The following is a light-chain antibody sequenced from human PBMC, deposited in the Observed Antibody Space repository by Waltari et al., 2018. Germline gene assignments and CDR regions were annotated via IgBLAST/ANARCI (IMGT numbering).Light chain of an antibody. CDR2: WAS. V-gene: IGKV4-1*01. J-gene: IGKJ4*01. CDR1: QSVLYSSNNKNY. Sequence: DIVMTQSPDSLAVSLGERATINCKSSQSVLYSSNNKNYLAWYQPKPGQPPKLPIYWASTRESGVPDRFSGSGSGTDFTLTISSLQAEDVAVYYCQQYYSTPLTFGGGTKVEIK. CDR3: QQYYSTPLT.